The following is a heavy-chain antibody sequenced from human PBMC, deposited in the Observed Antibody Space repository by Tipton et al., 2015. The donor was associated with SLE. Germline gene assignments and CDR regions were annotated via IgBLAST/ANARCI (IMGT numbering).Heavy chain of an antibody. CDR2: INPNDGRS. Sequence: QSGAEVKKPGASVKVSCKASGYTFTSYWMHWVRQAPGQGLEWMGIINPNDGRSTYAQKFQGRVTVTRDTSTSTIYMEMSRLRSEDTAMYYCARGRGLQYDACDISGGGTMVTVSS. V-gene: IGHV1-46*01. CDR1: GYTFTSYW. D-gene: IGHD4-11*01. CDR3: ARGRGLQYDACDI. J-gene: IGHJ3*02.